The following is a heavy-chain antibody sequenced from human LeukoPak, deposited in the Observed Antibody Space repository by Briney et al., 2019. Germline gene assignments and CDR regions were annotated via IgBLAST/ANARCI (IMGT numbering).Heavy chain of an antibody. Sequence: SETLSLTCTVSGGSISSYYWSWIRQPPGKGLEWIGYIYYSGSTNYNPSLKSRVAMSVDTSKNQFSLKLSSVTAADTAVYYCATSYYDSSGYYYVGGQGTLVAVSS. CDR1: GGSISSYY. CDR2: IYYSGST. D-gene: IGHD3-22*01. CDR3: ATSYYDSSGYYYV. J-gene: IGHJ4*02. V-gene: IGHV4-59*12.